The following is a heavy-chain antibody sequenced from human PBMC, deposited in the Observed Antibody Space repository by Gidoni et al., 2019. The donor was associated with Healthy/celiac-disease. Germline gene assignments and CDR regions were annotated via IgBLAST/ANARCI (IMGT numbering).Heavy chain of an antibody. CDR1: GGSISSGGYY. D-gene: IGHD2-21*02. CDR3: ARRGIAGGNSPNDY. CDR2: IYYSGST. J-gene: IGHJ4*02. Sequence: QVQLQESRPGLVKPSQTLSLTCPVSGGSISSGGYYWSWIRQHPGKGLEWIGYIYYSGSTYYNPSLKSRVTISVDTSKNQFSLKLSTVTAADTAVYYCARRGIAGGNSPNDYWGQGTLVTVSS. V-gene: IGHV4-31*03.